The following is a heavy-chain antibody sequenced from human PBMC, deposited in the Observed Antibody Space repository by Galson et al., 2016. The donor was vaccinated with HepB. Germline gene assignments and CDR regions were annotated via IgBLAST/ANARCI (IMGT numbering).Heavy chain of an antibody. CDR1: GFIVNNNY. V-gene: IGHV3-53*01. Sequence: SLRLSCAASGFIVNNNYMNWVRQAPGKGLEWVSVIYSDGSTYYADSVKGRFTISGDNSKNMLYPQMNTLRAEDTAVYYCARDPYYYDSRGYTTGFDVWGQGTMVTVSS. J-gene: IGHJ3*01. CDR2: IYSDGST. D-gene: IGHD3-22*01. CDR3: ARDPYYYDSRGYTTGFDV.